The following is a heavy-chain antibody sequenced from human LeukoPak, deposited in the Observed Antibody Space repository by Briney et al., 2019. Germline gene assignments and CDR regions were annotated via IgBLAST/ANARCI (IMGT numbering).Heavy chain of an antibody. CDR3: ARDREGPFDY. CDR2: IKQDGSNK. CDR1: GFTFSSYW. Sequence: PGGSLRLSCAASGFTFSSYWMSWVRQAPGKGLEWVANIKQDGSNKYYADSVKGRFTISRDNSKNTLYLQMNSLRAEDTAVYYCARDREGPFDYWGQGTLVTVSS. V-gene: IGHV3-7*01. J-gene: IGHJ4*02.